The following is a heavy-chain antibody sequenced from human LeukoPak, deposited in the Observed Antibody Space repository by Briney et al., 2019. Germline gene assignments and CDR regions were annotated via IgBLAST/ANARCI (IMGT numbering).Heavy chain of an antibody. CDR1: GETFTGYY. Sequence: SETLSLTCAVYGETFTGYYWNWIRQTPGKGLEWIGEINHTGITNYNPSLKSRVTMSVDASKNQFSLNLSSVTAADTAVYYCARDGLRRRVMIAFGGGAQFDYWGQGTLVIVSS. CDR2: INHTGIT. D-gene: IGHD3-16*01. CDR3: ARDGLRRRVMIAFGGGAQFDY. V-gene: IGHV4-34*01. J-gene: IGHJ4*02.